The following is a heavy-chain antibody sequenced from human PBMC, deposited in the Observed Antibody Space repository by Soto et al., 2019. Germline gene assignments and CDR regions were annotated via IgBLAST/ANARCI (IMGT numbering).Heavy chain of an antibody. CDR2: ISWNSAMI. V-gene: IGHV3-9*01. Sequence: EVQLVESGGGLVQPGRSLRLSCAASGFTFDDFAMHWVRQAPGKGLEWVSGISWNSAMIGYADSVKGRFTISRDNAKNSLYLQMNSLRVEDTALYFCAKDNRADRGAFDYWGQGTLVSVFS. D-gene: IGHD3-10*01. CDR3: AKDNRADRGAFDY. J-gene: IGHJ4*02. CDR1: GFTFDDFA.